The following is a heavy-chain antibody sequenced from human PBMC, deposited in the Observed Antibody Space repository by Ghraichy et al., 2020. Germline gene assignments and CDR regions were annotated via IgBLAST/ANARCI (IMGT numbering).Heavy chain of an antibody. D-gene: IGHD2-15*01. Sequence: GGSLNISCKGSGYSFTNYWIGWVRQMPGKGLQWMGIIYPGDSDTRYSPSFQGQVTISADKSIRTAYLQWSSLKASDTAMYYCARIFWDDCSGGTCSGARAFDIWGQGTMVTVSS. V-gene: IGHV5-51*01. CDR2: IYPGDSDT. CDR1: GYSFTNYW. J-gene: IGHJ3*02. CDR3: ARIFWDDCSGGTCSGARAFDI.